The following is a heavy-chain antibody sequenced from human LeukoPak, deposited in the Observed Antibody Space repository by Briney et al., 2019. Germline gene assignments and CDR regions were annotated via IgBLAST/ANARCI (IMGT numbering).Heavy chain of an antibody. V-gene: IGHV3-9*03. CDR2: LRWNSGSI. D-gene: IGHD6-13*01. Sequence: GRCLRLSCAASGFIHDDYAMHGVGQPRARGLVWVSGLRWNSGSIGYADSVKGRFTISRENAKNSLYLQMNSLRAEDMALYYCAKDIGAAGTSYYFDDWGEGTLVAVSS. CDR3: AKDIGAAGTSYYFDD. CDR1: GFIHDDYA. J-gene: IGHJ4*02.